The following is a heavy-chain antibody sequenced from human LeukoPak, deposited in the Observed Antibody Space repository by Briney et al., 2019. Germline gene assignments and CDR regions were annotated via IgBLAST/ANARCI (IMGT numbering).Heavy chain of an antibody. Sequence: GESLTISCQGSGYRFTSYWIGWVRQLPRKGLELMGVIYPGDSDTNYSPSFQDQITISADKSITTAYLHWGTLRASDTAIYYCVRQEDFGTTGTYDFWGLGTLVTVSS. D-gene: IGHD2-8*02. CDR3: VRQEDFGTTGTYDF. J-gene: IGHJ4*02. V-gene: IGHV5-51*01. CDR2: IYPGDSDT. CDR1: GYRFTSYW.